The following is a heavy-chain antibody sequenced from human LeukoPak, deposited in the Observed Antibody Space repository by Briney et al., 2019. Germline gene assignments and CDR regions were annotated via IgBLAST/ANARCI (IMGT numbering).Heavy chain of an antibody. D-gene: IGHD6-19*01. V-gene: IGHV4-59*01. CDR2: IYYDGNT. CDR1: GGSISSYY. Sequence: SETLSLTCTVSGGSISSYYWSWIRQPPGKGLEWIGYIYYDGNTKYNPSLKSRVTTSVDTSKNQFSLKLSSVTAADTAVYYCARGSGYSSGWYYYYGMDVWGQGTTVTVSS. CDR3: ARGSGYSSGWYYYYGMDV. J-gene: IGHJ6*02.